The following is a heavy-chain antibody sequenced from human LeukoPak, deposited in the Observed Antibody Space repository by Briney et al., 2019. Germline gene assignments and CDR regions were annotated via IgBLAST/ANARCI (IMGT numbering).Heavy chain of an antibody. CDR2: ISSNGGST. D-gene: IGHD3-9*01. CDR3: ARELGQHYDILTGLWYFDL. CDR1: GFTFSSYA. J-gene: IGHJ2*01. V-gene: IGHV3-64*01. Sequence: QPGGSLRLSCAASGFTFSSYAMHWVRQAPGKGLEYVSAISSNGGSTYYANSVEGRFTISRDNPKNTLYLQMNSLRAEDTAVYYCARELGQHYDILTGLWYFDLWGRGTLVTVSS.